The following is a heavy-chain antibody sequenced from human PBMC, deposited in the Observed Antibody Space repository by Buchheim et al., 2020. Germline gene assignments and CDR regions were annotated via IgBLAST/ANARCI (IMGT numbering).Heavy chain of an antibody. J-gene: IGHJ6*02. CDR1: GFTFNNAW. D-gene: IGHD6-6*01. CDR3: TTDETAARLYYYYGMDA. V-gene: IGHV3-15*01. CDR2: IKSKTDGGTT. Sequence: EVQLVESGGGLVKPGGSLRLSCAASGFTFNNAWMSWVRQAPGKGLEWVGRIKSKTDGGTTDYAAPVKGRFTISRDDSKDTLYLQMNSLKTEDTAVYYCTTDETAARLYYYYGMDAWGQGTT.